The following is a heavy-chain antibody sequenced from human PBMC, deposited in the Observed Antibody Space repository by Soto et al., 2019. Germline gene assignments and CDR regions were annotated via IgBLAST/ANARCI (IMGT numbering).Heavy chain of an antibody. D-gene: IGHD3-10*01. CDR3: ARRPRIPMVRGANLKYYYYYMDV. CDR2: VYYSGST. J-gene: IGHJ6*03. CDR1: GRSISRYY. V-gene: IGHV4-59*08. Sequence: SETLSLTCTLSGRSISRYYGXWIRQPPGKGLEWIGYVYYSGSTNYNPSLKSRVTISVDTSKNQFSLKLSSVTAAVPAVYYCARRPRIPMVRGANLKYYYYYMDVWGKGTPVTVSS.